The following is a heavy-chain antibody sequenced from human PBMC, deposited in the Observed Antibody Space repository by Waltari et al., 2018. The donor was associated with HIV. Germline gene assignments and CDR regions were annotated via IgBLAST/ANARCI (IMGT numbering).Heavy chain of an antibody. CDR1: RDAIKNDY. CDR3: ARGRRWLQFHGHYYFDY. CDR2: LSYSGCT. V-gene: IGHV4-59*01. Sequence: QVQLQESRLGLVKPSETLSLTCKFSRDAIKNDYWYWIRQPPGKELGWIGYLSYSGCTKYGPSLKSRVTMSLVSSKNQFSLKLRSVTAADTAVYFCARGRRWLQFHGHYYFDYWGQGTLVTVSS. J-gene: IGHJ4*02. D-gene: IGHD3-10*01.